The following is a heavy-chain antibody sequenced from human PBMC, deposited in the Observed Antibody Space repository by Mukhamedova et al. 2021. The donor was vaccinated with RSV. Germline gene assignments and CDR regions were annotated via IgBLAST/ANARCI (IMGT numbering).Heavy chain of an antibody. J-gene: IGHJ4*02. D-gene: IGHD4-17*01. CDR2: ST. Sequence: STYYNPSLKSRVTISVDTSKNQFSLKLSSVTAADTAVYYCARHRSPSYGDYGERLDFDYWGQGTLVTVSS. V-gene: IGHV4-39*01. CDR3: ARHRSPSYGDYGERLDFDY.